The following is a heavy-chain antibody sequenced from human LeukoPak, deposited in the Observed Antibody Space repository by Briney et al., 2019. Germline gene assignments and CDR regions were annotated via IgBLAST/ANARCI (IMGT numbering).Heavy chain of an antibody. CDR1: GFTMRDND. J-gene: IGHJ4*01. CDR3: AKRPLSSCN. V-gene: IGHV3-66*01. CDR2: IYSSGGT. Sequence: WGSLRLSCAVSGFTMRDNDMTWVRQAPGKGLEWVSLIYSSGGTSYADSVKGGFTISKDNPKNTLYLQMNSLRAKDTAVYYCAKRPLSSCNWGLGTLVTVSS. D-gene: IGHD5/OR15-5a*01.